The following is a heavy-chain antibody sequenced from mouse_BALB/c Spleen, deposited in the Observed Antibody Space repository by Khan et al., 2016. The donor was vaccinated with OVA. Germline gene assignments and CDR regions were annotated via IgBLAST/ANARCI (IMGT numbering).Heavy chain of an antibody. V-gene: IGHV3-2*02. D-gene: IGHD1-1*01. CDR3: TRVYCGDFDD. Sequence: EVQLQESGPGLVKPSQSLSLTCTVTGYSITSDYAWNWIRQFPGNKLEWMGYISYSGKTNYNPSHKSRISITRDTSKIQFFLQMNAVTPEDTATYYCTRVYCGDFDDWGQGTTLTVSS. CDR2: ISYSGKT. CDR1: GYSITSDYA. J-gene: IGHJ2*01.